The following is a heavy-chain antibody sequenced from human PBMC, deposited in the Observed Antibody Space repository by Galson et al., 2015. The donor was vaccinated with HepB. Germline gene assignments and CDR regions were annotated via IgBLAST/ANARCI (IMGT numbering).Heavy chain of an antibody. CDR2: IYYSGST. V-gene: IGHV4-59*08. Sequence: ETLSLTCTVSGGSISSYYWSWIRQHPGKGLEWIGYIYYSGSTNYNPSLKSRVTISVDTSKNQFSLKLSSVTAADTAVYYCARLGILSAFDYWGQGTLVTVSS. CDR1: GGSISSYY. J-gene: IGHJ4*02. D-gene: IGHD2/OR15-2a*01. CDR3: ARLGILSAFDY.